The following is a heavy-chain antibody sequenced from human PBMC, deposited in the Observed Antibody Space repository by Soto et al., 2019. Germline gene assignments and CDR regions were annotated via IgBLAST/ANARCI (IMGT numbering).Heavy chain of an antibody. V-gene: IGHV3-23*01. CDR2: ISGSGDST. Sequence: EVQLLESGGGLVQPGGSLRLSCAASGFTFSSYAMSWVRQAPGKGMEWVSIISGSGDSTYYADSVKGRFTISRDNSKNTLYLQMNSLRAEDTAVYYCAKRTTGWYFDLWGRGTLVTVSS. CDR3: AKRTTGWYFDL. CDR1: GFTFSSYA. J-gene: IGHJ2*01.